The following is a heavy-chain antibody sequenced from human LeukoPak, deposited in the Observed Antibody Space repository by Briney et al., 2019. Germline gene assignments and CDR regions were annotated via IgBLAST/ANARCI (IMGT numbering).Heavy chain of an antibody. CDR1: GYTLTELS. D-gene: IGHD2-2*02. CDR2: FDPEDGET. CDR3: ATVPTGPAAIASWFDP. V-gene: IGHV1-24*01. J-gene: IGHJ5*02. Sequence: GASVKVSCKVSGYTLTELSMHWVRQAPGKGLEWMGGFDPEDGETIYAQKFQGRVTMTEDTSTDTAYMELSSLRSEDTAVYYCATVPTGPAAIASWFDPWGQGTLVTVSS.